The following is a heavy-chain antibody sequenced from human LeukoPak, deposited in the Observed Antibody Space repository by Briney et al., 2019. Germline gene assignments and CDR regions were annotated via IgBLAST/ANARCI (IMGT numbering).Heavy chain of an antibody. CDR1: GFTFDDYA. CDR2: VTYDGNNQ. D-gene: IGHD6-19*01. CDR3: ARAPVRGAVAGVDY. V-gene: IGHV3-30-3*01. Sequence: GGSLRLSCAASGFTFDDYAMHWVRQAPGKGLEWVAVVTYDGNNQYYADSVKGRFTVSRDNSRNTVNLQMNSLRGEDTAVYYCARAPVRGAVAGVDYWGQGTLVTVSS. J-gene: IGHJ4*02.